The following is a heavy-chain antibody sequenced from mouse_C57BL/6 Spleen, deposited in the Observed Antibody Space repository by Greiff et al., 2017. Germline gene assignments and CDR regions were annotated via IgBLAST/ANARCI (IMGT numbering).Heavy chain of an antibody. CDR1: GFSLTSYA. Sequence: QVQLQQSGPGLVAPSQSLSITCTVSGFSLTSYAISWVRQPPGKGLEWLGVIWTGGGTNSNSALKSRLSISKDNSKSQVFLKMSSLQTDDTARYYCARDPLYYGSSYGYFDVWGTGTTVTVSS. V-gene: IGHV2-9-1*01. J-gene: IGHJ1*03. CDR2: IWTGGGT. D-gene: IGHD1-1*01. CDR3: ARDPLYYGSSYGYFDV.